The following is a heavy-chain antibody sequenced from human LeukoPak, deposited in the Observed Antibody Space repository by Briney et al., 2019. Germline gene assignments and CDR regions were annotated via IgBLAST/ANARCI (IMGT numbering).Heavy chain of an antibody. J-gene: IGHJ4*02. Sequence: GASLKISCKGSGYGFTSYWIGWVRPMPGKGLEWMGIIYPGDSDTKYSPSFQGQVTISADKSISTAYLQWSSLKASDTAMYYCARVRMALDQAVGYYFDYWGQGTLVTVSS. CDR1: GYGFTSYW. D-gene: IGHD6-19*01. CDR3: ARVRMALDQAVGYYFDY. CDR2: IYPGDSDT. V-gene: IGHV5-51*01.